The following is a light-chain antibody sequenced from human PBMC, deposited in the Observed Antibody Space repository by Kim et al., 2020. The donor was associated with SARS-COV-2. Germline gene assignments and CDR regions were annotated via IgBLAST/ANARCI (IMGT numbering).Light chain of an antibody. CDR2: QDT. J-gene: IGLJ2*01. CDR3: QTWDSITVV. V-gene: IGLV3-1*01. CDR1: KLGDKY. Sequence: SYELTQPHSVSVSPGQTASITCSGDKLGDKYACWYQQKPGQSPVLVIYQDTKRPSGIPERFSGSNSGNTATLTISGTQAMDEADYYCQTWDSITVVFGGGTQLTVL.